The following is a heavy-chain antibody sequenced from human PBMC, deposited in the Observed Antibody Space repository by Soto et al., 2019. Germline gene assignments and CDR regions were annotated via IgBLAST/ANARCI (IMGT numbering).Heavy chain of an antibody. CDR2: ISYDGSNK. J-gene: IGHJ6*02. CDR3: ARDEGIAVAGPANYYGMDV. D-gene: IGHD6-19*01. CDR1: GFTFSSYA. V-gene: IGHV3-30-3*01. Sequence: PGGSLRLSCAASGFTFSSYAMHWVRQAPGKGLEWVAVISYDGSNKYYADSVKGRFTISRDNSKNTLYLQMNSLRAEDTAVYYCARDEGIAVAGPANYYGMDVWGQGTTVTVSS.